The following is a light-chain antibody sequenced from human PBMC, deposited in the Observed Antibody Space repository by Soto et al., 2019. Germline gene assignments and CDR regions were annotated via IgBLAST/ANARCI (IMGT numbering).Light chain of an antibody. CDR1: QAISRW. J-gene: IGKJ5*01. Sequence: DIQMTQSPSSVSASVGDRVTITCRASQAISRWLVWYQQKPGKAPKLLIYDASTLQVGVPSRFGGSGSGADFTLTISRLQPEDFATYYCQQANSFPFSFGQGTRLEIK. CDR3: QQANSFPFS. V-gene: IGKV1-12*02. CDR2: DAS.